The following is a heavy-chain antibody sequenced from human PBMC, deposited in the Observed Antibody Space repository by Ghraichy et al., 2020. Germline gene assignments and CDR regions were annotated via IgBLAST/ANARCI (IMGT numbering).Heavy chain of an antibody. CDR3: ARGVGASPWFAY. V-gene: IGHV4-34*01. J-gene: IGHJ4*02. CDR2: INHSGNT. D-gene: IGHD1-26*01. CDR1: DGSFSGYY. Sequence: SETLSLTCAVSDGSFSGYYWNWIRQPPGTGLEWIGEINHSGNTNYNPSLKSRVTISLDTSQNQFFLKLSSVTAADTAVYYCARGVGASPWFAYWGPGNLVTVSS.